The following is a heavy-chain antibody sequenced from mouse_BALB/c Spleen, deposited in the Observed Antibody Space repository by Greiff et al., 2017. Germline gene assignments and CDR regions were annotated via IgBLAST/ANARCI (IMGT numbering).Heavy chain of an antibody. CDR1: GFTFTDYY. D-gene: IGHD2-3*01. V-gene: IGHV7-3*02. J-gene: IGHJ2*01. Sequence: EVKLMESGGGLVQPGGSLRLSCATSGFTFTDYYMSWVRQPPGKALEWLGFIRNKANGYTTEYSASVKGRFTISRDNSQSILYLQMNTLRAEDSATYYCARDDGYYDYRGQGTTLTVSS. CDR2: IRNKANGYTT. CDR3: ARDDGYYDY.